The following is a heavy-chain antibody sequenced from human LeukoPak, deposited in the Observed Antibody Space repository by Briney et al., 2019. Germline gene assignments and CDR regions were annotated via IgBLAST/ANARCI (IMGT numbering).Heavy chain of an antibody. CDR2: VGGSGDVT. V-gene: IGHV3-23*01. J-gene: IGHJ3*01. D-gene: IGHD4-17*01. CDR3: GRDPNGNYVGAFEF. CDR1: GFTFSSYA. Sequence: GGSLRLSCIGSGFTFSSYALTWVRQAPGKGLEWVSPVGGSGDVTSCADSVKGRFTMSRDNSKNTLYLQMDSLRAEDTAMYYCGRDPNGNYVGAFEFWGPGTLVTVSS.